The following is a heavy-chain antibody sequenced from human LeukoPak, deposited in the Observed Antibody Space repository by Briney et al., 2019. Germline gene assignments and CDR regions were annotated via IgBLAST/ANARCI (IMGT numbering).Heavy chain of an antibody. CDR1: GGSFSGYY. V-gene: IGHV4-34*01. J-gene: IGHJ6*03. CDR2: IDHSGST. D-gene: IGHD2-21*01. Sequence: SETLSLTCAVYGGSFSGYYWSWIRQPPGKGLEWIGEIDHSGSTNYNPSLKSRVTISVDTSKNQFSLKLSSVTAADTAVYYCARHLRWKNYMDVWGKGTTVTISS. CDR3: ARHLRWKNYMDV.